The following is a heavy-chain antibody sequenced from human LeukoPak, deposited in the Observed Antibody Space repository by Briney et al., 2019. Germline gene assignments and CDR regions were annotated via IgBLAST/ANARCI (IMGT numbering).Heavy chain of an antibody. CDR3: AREWAGIFGSS. J-gene: IGHJ5*02. Sequence: ASVTVSCKASGYTFTSYYMHWVRQAPGQGLEWMGIINPSGGSTSYAQKFRGRVTMTRDTSTSTVYMKLSSLRSEDTAMYYCAREWAGIFGSSWGQGTLVTVSS. CDR1: GYTFTSYY. CDR2: INPSGGST. D-gene: IGHD2/OR15-2a*01. V-gene: IGHV1-46*01.